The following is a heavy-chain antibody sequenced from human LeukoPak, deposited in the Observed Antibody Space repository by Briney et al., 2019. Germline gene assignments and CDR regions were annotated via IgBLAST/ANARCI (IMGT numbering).Heavy chain of an antibody. CDR3: ARDQRIVGATTGAFDI. CDR1: GFIVSNND. D-gene: IGHD1-26*01. CDR2: ISSSSSYI. J-gene: IGHJ3*02. Sequence: PGGSLRLSCAASGFIVSNNDIIWVRQAPGKGLEWVSSISSSSSYIYYADSVKGRFTISRDNAKNSLYLQMNSLRAEDTAVYYCARDQRIVGATTGAFDIWGQGTMVTVSS. V-gene: IGHV3-21*01.